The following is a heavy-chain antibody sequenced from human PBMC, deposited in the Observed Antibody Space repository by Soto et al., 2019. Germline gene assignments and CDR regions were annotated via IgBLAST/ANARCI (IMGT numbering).Heavy chain of an antibody. Sequence: QVQLVQSGAEVKKPGSSVKVSCKASGGTFNNYPITWVRQAPGQGLEWMGGSIPIFGTANYAQKCQDRVTITVDESTSTAFMELSSLRSEDTAIYYCARGRGYSGDDHYYYFDMDVWGQGTAVNVSS. CDR2: SIPIFGTA. J-gene: IGHJ6*02. D-gene: IGHD5-12*01. V-gene: IGHV1-69*01. CDR3: ARGRGYSGDDHYYYFDMDV. CDR1: GGTFNNYP.